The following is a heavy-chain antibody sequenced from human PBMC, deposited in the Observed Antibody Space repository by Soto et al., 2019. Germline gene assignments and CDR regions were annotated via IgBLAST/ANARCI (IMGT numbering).Heavy chain of an antibody. Sequence: QVQLVQSGTEVKKPGASVKVSCKASGYTFTYYRISWVRQAPGQGLEWMGWISADNGNTNYAQKVQGRVTTTTDTSTTTAYMELRSLRSDDTAVYYCATLYCSTTSCQLDYWGQGTLVTVSS. CDR3: ATLYCSTTSCQLDY. D-gene: IGHD2-2*01. V-gene: IGHV1-18*01. CDR2: ISADNGNT. J-gene: IGHJ4*02. CDR1: GYTFTYYR.